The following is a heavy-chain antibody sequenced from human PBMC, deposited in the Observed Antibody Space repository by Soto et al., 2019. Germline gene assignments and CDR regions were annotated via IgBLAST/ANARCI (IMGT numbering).Heavy chain of an antibody. Sequence: PGGSLRLSCAVSGFSFSGYYMNWIRQAPGKGLEWLSYISSTATYTNYADSVRGRFTISRDSAKNSLYLDMNGLRAEDTAVYYCARARLVVEGRFDYWGQRTPLPVSS. D-gene: IGHD3-22*01. CDR3: ARARLVVEGRFDY. J-gene: IGHJ4*02. V-gene: IGHV3-11*06. CDR2: ISSTATYT. CDR1: GFSFSGYY.